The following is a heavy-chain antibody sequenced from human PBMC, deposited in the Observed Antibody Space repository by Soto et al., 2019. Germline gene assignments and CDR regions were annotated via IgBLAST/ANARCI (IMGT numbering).Heavy chain of an antibody. D-gene: IGHD2-8*01. Sequence: EASVKVSCKASGYTFTSYAMHWVRQAPGQRLEWMGWINAGNGNTKYSQKFQGRVTITRDTSASTAYMELSSLRSEDTAVYYCARDTWRCTNGVCSYFDYWGQGTLVTVSS. CDR1: GYTFTSYA. J-gene: IGHJ4*02. CDR2: INAGNGNT. CDR3: ARDTWRCTNGVCSYFDY. V-gene: IGHV1-3*01.